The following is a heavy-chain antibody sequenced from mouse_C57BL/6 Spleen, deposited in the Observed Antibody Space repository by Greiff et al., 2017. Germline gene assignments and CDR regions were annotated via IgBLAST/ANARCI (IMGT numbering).Heavy chain of an antibody. Sequence: QVQLQQPGAELVMPGASVKLSCKASGYTFTSYWMHWVKQRPGQGLEWIGEIDPSDSYTNYNQKFKGKSTLTVDKSSSTAYMQLSSLTSEDSAVYYCARGDYYGSICARDYWGQGTSVTVSS. CDR1: GYTFTSYW. V-gene: IGHV1-69*01. J-gene: IGHJ4*01. CDR3: ARGDYYGSICARDY. D-gene: IGHD1-1*01. CDR2: IDPSDSYT.